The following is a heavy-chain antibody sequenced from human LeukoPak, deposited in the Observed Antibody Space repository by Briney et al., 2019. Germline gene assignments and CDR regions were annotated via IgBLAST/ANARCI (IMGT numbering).Heavy chain of an antibody. CDR1: GGSISSYY. CDR2: ISYSGGT. V-gene: IGHV4-59*01. CDR3: ARGGGYSYDSSGYYPSGMDV. J-gene: IGHJ6*02. D-gene: IGHD3-22*01. Sequence: PSETLPLTCTVSGGSISSYYWSWIRQPPGKGLEWIGYISYSGGTNFNPSLKSRVTMSVDTSKNQFSLKLSSVTAADTAVYYCARGGGYSYDSSGYYPSGMDVRGQGTTVTVPS.